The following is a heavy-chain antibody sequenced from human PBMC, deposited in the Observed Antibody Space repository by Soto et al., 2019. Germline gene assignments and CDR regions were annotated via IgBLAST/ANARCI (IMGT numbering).Heavy chain of an antibody. J-gene: IGHJ4*02. CDR2: IYWDDDK. CDR3: ARRRGGFGGGWTTPYFDY. CDR1: GFSLNTGGVG. D-gene: IGHD6-19*01. V-gene: IGHV2-5*02. Sequence: QITLKESGPTVVKPTQTITLTCSLSGFSLNTGGVGVGWIRQPTGKALEWLAVIYWDDDKSWNPSLRDRLTINSDDSDDQVVLTVTNMDPVDTGTYYCARRRGGFGGGWTTPYFDYWGQGTMVTVSS.